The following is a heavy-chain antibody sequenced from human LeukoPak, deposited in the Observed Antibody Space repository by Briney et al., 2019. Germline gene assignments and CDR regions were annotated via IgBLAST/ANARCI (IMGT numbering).Heavy chain of an antibody. CDR1: GFTFSSYA. Sequence: PGGSLRLSCAASGFTFSSYAMSWIRQALGKGLEWLSAISPTTGTTFYADSVKGRFTISRDNSKNTLYLQMNSLRAEDTAIYYCATKTSYGDRYFDYWGQGTLVTVSS. D-gene: IGHD4-17*01. CDR3: ATKTSYGDRYFDY. J-gene: IGHJ4*02. CDR2: ISPTTGTT. V-gene: IGHV3-23*01.